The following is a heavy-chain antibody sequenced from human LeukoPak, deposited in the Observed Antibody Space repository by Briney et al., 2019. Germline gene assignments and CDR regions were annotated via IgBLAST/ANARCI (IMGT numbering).Heavy chain of an antibody. CDR1: GGTFSSYA. V-gene: IGHV1-69*01. CDR2: IIPIFGTA. Sequence: SVKVSCKASGGTFSSYAISWVRQAPGQGLEWMGGIIPIFGTANYAQKFQGRVTITADESTSTAYMGLSSLRSDDTAVYYCARGSGYGDSPGLHWGQGTLVTVSS. CDR3: ARGSGYGDSPGLH. D-gene: IGHD4-17*01. J-gene: IGHJ4*02.